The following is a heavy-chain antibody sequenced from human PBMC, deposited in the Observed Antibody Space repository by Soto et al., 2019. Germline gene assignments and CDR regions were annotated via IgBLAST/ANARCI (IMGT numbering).Heavy chain of an antibody. CDR2: ISAYNGNT. CDR3: ARDLGYALPDY. CDR1: GYTFTSYG. Sequence: ASVKVSFKASGYTFTSYGISWVRQAPGQGLEWMGWISAYNGNTNYAQKFQGRVTITRDTSASTAYMELSSLRSEDTAVYYCARDLGYALPDYWGQGTLVTAPQ. D-gene: IGHD2-15*01. J-gene: IGHJ4*02. V-gene: IGHV1-18*01.